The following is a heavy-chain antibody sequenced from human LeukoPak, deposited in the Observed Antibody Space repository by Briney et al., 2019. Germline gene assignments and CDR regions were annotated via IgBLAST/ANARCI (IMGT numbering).Heavy chain of an antibody. CDR3: ASDLITLYYYGMDV. CDR2: IKQDGSEK. J-gene: IGHJ6*02. CDR1: GFTFSSYW. Sequence: GGSLRLSCAASGFTFSSYWMSWVRQAPGKGLEGVANIKQDGSEKYYVDSVKGRFTISRDNAKNSLYLQMNSLRAEDTAVYYCASDLITLYYYGMDVWGQGTTVTVSS. V-gene: IGHV3-7*01. D-gene: IGHD3-22*01.